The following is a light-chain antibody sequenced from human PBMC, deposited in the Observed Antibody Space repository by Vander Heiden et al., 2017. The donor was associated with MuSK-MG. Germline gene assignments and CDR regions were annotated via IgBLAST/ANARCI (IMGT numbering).Light chain of an antibody. J-gene: IGLJ2*01. CDR2: KDT. CDR1: TLPKQF. Sequence: YDLTQPPSVSVSPGQTARITCSGDTLPKQFAYWYQQRPGQAPVLMIFKDTERPSGIPERFSGSTSGKTVNLTISGVQAEDEADYFCQSADSSGTHVVFGGGTKLNVL. CDR3: QSADSSGTHVV. V-gene: IGLV3-25*03.